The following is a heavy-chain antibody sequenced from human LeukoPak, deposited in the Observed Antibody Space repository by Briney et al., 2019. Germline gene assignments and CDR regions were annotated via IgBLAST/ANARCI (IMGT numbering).Heavy chain of an antibody. D-gene: IGHD5-18*01. V-gene: IGHV4-59*08. CDR1: GDSISSYY. CDR2: IYYSGST. Sequence: KPSETLSLTCTVSGDSISSYYWSWIRQPTGKGLEWIGYIYYSGSTNYNPSLKSRVTISVDTSKNQFSLKLSSVTAADTAVYYCARQDTAMVIDYWGQGTQVTVSS. J-gene: IGHJ4*02. CDR3: ARQDTAMVIDY.